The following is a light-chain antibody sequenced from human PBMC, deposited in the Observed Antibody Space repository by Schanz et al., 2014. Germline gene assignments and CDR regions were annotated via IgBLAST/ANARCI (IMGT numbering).Light chain of an antibody. CDR1: SSDVGSYNL. Sequence: QSALTQPASVSGSPGQSITISCTGTSSDVGSYNLVSWYQQHPGKAPKLMIYEGSKRPSGVSNRFSGSKSGNTASLTISGIQAEDEADYYCSSYTSSSNWVFGGGTKLTVL. CDR3: SSYTSSSNWV. CDR2: EGS. V-gene: IGLV2-14*02. J-gene: IGLJ3*02.